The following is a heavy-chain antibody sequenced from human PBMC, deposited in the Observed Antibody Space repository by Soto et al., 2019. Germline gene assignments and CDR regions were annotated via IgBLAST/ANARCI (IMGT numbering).Heavy chain of an antibody. CDR2: INSDGSST. CDR1: GFTFSSYW. CDR3: ARVGSSGWYGWGDFDY. Sequence: GGSLRLSCAASGFTFSSYWMHWVRQAPGKGLVWVPRINSDGSSTSYADSVKGRFTISRDNAKNTLYLQMNSLRAEDTAVYYCARVGSSGWYGWGDFDYWGQGTLVTVSS. D-gene: IGHD6-19*01. V-gene: IGHV3-74*01. J-gene: IGHJ4*02.